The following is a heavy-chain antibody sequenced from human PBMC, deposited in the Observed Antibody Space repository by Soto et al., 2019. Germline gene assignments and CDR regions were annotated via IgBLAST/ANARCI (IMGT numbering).Heavy chain of an antibody. CDR3: ADGYNTGPDAFDI. CDR1: GYNFANYW. D-gene: IGHD1-20*01. J-gene: IGHJ3*02. Sequence: GESLKISCKGSGYNFANYWIGWVRQMPGKGLEWMGMIFPGDSDTKNSPSLQGQITMSVDKSDSSAYLQWRSLKASDTAMYYCADGYNTGPDAFDIWGHGTMVTVSS. CDR2: IFPGDSDT. V-gene: IGHV5-51*01.